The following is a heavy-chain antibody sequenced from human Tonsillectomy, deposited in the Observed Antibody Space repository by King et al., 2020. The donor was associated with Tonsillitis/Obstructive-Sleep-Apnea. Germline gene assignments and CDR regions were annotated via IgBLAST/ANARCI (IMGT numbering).Heavy chain of an antibody. D-gene: IGHD3-3*01. J-gene: IGHJ6*02. CDR2: IWYDGSNN. CDR3: ARSTHDFWSGYPHVDYYYGMDV. Sequence: VQLVESGGGVVQPGRSLRLSCAASGFTFRSYGMHWVRQAPGKGLEWVAVIWYDGSNNYYADSVKGRFTISRDNSKNTLYMQMNSLRAEDTAVYYCARSTHDFWSGYPHVDYYYGMDVWGRGTTVTVSS. V-gene: IGHV3-33*01. CDR1: GFTFRSYG.